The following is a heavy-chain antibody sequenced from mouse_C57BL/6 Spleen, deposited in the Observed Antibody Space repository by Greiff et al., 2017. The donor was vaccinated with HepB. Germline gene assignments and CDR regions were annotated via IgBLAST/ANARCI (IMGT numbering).Heavy chain of an antibody. Sequence: EVQLQQSGPELVKPGASVKISCKASGYTFTDYYMNWVKQSHGKSLEWIGDINPNNGGTSYNQKFKGKATLTVDKSSSTAYMELRSLTSEDSAVYYCARSVGGSFDYWGQGTTLTVSS. D-gene: IGHD1-1*02. CDR2: INPNNGGT. V-gene: IGHV1-26*01. J-gene: IGHJ2*01. CDR3: ARSVGGSFDY. CDR1: GYTFTDYY.